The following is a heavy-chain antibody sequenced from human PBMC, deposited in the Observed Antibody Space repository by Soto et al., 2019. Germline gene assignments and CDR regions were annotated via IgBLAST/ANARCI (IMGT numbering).Heavy chain of an antibody. CDR2: IDPSDSYT. CDR3: ARLGGYYGSGSSGGWFDP. Sequence: GESLQLSCEGSGYSFTSYWISWVRQMPGKGLEWMGRIDPSDSYTNYSPSFQGHVTISADKSLSTAYLQWSSLKASDTAMSYCARLGGYYGSGSSGGWFDPWGQGTLVTVS. D-gene: IGHD3-10*01. V-gene: IGHV5-10-1*01. J-gene: IGHJ5*02. CDR1: GYSFTSYW.